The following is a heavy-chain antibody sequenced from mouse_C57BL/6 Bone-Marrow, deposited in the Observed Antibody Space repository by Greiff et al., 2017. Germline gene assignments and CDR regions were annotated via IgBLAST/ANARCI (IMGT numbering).Heavy chain of an antibody. Sequence: VQLQQSGAELARPGASVKMSCKASGYTFTSYTMHWVKQRPGQGLEWIGYINPSSGYTKYNQKFKDKATLTADKSSSTAYMQLSSLTSEDPAVYYCGRSGDYYAMDYWGQGTSVTVSS. J-gene: IGHJ4*01. V-gene: IGHV1-4*01. D-gene: IGHD3-2*02. CDR2: INPSSGYT. CDR1: GYTFTSYT. CDR3: GRSGDYYAMDY.